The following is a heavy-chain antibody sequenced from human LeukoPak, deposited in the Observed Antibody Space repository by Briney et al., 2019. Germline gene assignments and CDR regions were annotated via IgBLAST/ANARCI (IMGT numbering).Heavy chain of an antibody. V-gene: IGHV3-7*01. CDR2: IKQDGSEK. Sequence: GGSLRLSCAASGFTFSSYWMSWVRQAPGKGLEWVANIKQDGSEKYYVDSVKGRFTISRDNAKNSLYLQMNSLRAEDTAVYYCARDFVFEGPYYMDVWGKGTTVTVSS. D-gene: IGHD3-3*01. CDR1: GFTFSSYW. CDR3: ARDFVFEGPYYMDV. J-gene: IGHJ6*03.